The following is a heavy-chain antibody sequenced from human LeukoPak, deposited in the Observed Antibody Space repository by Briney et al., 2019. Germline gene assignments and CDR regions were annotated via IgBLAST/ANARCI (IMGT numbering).Heavy chain of an antibody. CDR2: IRQDGDQT. CDR3: AKDLASTGALDL. V-gene: IGHV3-7*01. D-gene: IGHD1-14*01. Sequence: GSLRLSCAASGFTFSAYWMHWVRQAPGKGLEWLADIRQDGDQTNYADSGKGRFTTSRDNAKNSLYLQLNSLRADDTAVYYCAKDLASTGALDLWGQGTLVTVSS. J-gene: IGHJ4*02. CDR1: GFTFSAYW.